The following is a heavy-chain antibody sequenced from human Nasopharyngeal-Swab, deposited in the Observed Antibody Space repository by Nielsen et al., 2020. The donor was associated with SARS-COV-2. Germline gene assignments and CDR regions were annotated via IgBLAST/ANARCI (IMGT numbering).Heavy chain of an antibody. Sequence: GESLKISCAASGFTFRSHWMTWVRLAPGRGLEWVANIKQDGNDKYYVDSVKGRFTISRDNAKNSLYLQMNSLRVEDTAMYYCARGASFSSGFYYSSNFYYYMDVWGKGTTVTVSS. V-gene: IGHV3-7*04. CDR3: ARGASFSSGFYYSSNFYYYMDV. CDR1: GFTFRSHW. J-gene: IGHJ6*03. CDR2: IKQDGNDK. D-gene: IGHD3-22*01.